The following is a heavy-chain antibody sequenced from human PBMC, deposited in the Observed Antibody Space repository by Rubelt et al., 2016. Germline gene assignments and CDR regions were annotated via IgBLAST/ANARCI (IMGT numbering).Heavy chain of an antibody. D-gene: IGHD6-13*01. Sequence: EVQLVESGGGLVKPGESLRLSCTASEFTFSDGWMSWVRQAPGKGLEWVAAISGSGGSTFYADSVKGRFTISRDNSKNTLYLQMNSLRAEDTAVYYCAKDRVGSWFSLDYWGQGTLVTVST. J-gene: IGHJ4*02. CDR3: AKDRVGSWFSLDY. CDR1: EFTFSDGW. CDR2: ISGSGGST. V-gene: IGHV3-23*04.